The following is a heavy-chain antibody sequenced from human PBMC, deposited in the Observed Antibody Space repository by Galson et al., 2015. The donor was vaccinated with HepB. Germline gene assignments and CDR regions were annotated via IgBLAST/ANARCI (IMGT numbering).Heavy chain of an antibody. CDR3: ARDLDIVDYYGMDV. CDR1: GGTFSSYA. D-gene: IGHD2-2*03. J-gene: IGHJ6*02. CDR2: IIPIFGTA. Sequence: SVKVSCKASGGTFSSYAISWVRQAPGQGLEWMGGIIPIFGTANYAQKFQGRATITADESTSTAYMELSSLRSEDTAVYYCARDLDIVDYYGMDVWGQGTTVTVSS. V-gene: IGHV1-69*13.